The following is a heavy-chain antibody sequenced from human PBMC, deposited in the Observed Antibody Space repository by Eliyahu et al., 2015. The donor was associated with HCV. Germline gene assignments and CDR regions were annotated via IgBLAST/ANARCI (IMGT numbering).Heavy chain of an antibody. J-gene: IGHJ5*02. CDR1: GGSXTXYY. D-gene: IGHD6-19*01. CDR2: IHYSGST. V-gene: IGHV4-59*01. Sequence: QVQLQESGPGLVKPSETLSLXCTVSGGSXTXYYWSWIRQPPGKGLEWIGXIHYSGSTNYNPSLKSRVTMSVDTSKNQFSLNLTSVTAADTAMYYCASGGGGIAVTGTGGWFDPWGQGTLVTVSS. CDR3: ASGGGGIAVTGTGGWFDP.